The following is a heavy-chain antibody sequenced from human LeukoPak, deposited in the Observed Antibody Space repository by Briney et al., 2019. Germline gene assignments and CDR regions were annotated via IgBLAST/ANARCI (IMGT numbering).Heavy chain of an antibody. D-gene: IGHD5-24*01. V-gene: IGHV3-53*01. Sequence: GGSLRLSCAASGFTVSSNYMSWVRQAPGKGLEWVSVIYSGGSTYYADSVKGRFTISRDNSKNTLYLQMNSLRAEDTAVYYCARDLRDGYNHGWYFDLWGRGTLVTVSS. CDR2: IYSGGST. J-gene: IGHJ2*01. CDR1: GFTVSSNY. CDR3: ARDLRDGYNHGWYFDL.